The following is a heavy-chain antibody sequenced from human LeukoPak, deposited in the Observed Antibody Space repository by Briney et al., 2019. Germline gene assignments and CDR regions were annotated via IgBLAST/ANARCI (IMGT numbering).Heavy chain of an antibody. CDR1: GFPFSSYT. V-gene: IGHV3-21*01. J-gene: IGHJ4*02. Sequence: GGSLRLSCAASGFPFSSYTMNWVRQGPGKGLEWVSSINSGSNYIYYADPVKGRFTISRDNAKNPLYLQMNSLRAEDTAVYFCARGSYGDYEFWGQGTLVTVSS. CDR3: ARGSYGDYEF. D-gene: IGHD4-17*01. CDR2: INSGSNYI.